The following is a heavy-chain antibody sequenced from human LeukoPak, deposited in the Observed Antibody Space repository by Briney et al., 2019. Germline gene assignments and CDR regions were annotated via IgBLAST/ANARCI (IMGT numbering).Heavy chain of an antibody. D-gene: IGHD3-16*01. J-gene: IGHJ5*02. CDR2: FSGSGGST. CDR3: VRSGGVRFDP. Sequence: GGSLRLSCAASGFTFSSYGMSWVRQAPGKGLEWVSAFSGSGGSTYYADSVKGRFTISRDNSKNTLYLQMNSLRAEDTAVYYCVRSGGVRFDPWGQGTLVSVSS. V-gene: IGHV3-23*01. CDR1: GFTFSSYG.